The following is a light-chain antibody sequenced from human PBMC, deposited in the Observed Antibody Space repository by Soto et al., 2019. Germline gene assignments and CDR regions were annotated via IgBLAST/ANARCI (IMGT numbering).Light chain of an antibody. CDR1: QSISSY. V-gene: IGKV3-11*01. Sequence: EIVLTQSPATLSLSPGERATLSGRASQSISSYLAWYQQKPDQAPRLLIYDASNRATGIPARFSGSGSGTDFTLTISSLEPVDFAVYYCHQRSTWPFTFGPGTKVDIK. CDR2: DAS. J-gene: IGKJ3*01. CDR3: HQRSTWPFT.